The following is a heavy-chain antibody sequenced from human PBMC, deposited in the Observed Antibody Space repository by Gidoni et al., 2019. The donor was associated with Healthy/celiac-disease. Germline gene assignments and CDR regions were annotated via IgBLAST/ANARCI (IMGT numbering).Heavy chain of an antibody. CDR3: ARDRGDIVVVPAATGYYGMDV. Sequence: QVQLVESGGGVVQPGRSLRLSCTASVFTFSSSGMPWVRQVPGQGLEWWAVIWYDGSNKYYADSVKGRFTISRDNSKNTLYLQMNSLRAEDTAVYYCARDRGDIVVVPAATGYYGMDVWGQGTTVTVSS. CDR2: IWYDGSNK. J-gene: IGHJ6*02. CDR1: VFTFSSSG. V-gene: IGHV3-33*01. D-gene: IGHD2-2*01.